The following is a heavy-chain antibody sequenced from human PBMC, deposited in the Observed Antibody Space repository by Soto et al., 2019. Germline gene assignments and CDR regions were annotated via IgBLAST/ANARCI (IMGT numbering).Heavy chain of an antibody. Sequence: EVQLVESGGGLVEHGGSLRLSCAASEFTFSNYGMSWLRPAPGTGLERVSYISSAGDIRMFADSVQGRFTISRDNAKNSLYLQMNSLRDEDAAVYYCASVNYLDDQWGQGTLVTVSA. CDR3: ASVNYLDDQ. CDR2: ISSAGDIR. V-gene: IGHV3-48*02. J-gene: IGHJ1*01. D-gene: IGHD1-7*01. CDR1: EFTFSNYG.